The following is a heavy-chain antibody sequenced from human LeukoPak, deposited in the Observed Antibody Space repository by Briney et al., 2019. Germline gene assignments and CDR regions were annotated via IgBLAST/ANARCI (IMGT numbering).Heavy chain of an antibody. CDR1: VDSITTYY. D-gene: IGHD3-10*01. Sequence: PSETLSLTCTFSVDSITTYYWSWIRQPPGKGLEWIGYVYYSGSTNYNPSLKSRVTMSIDTPKNQFSLELTSVTAVDTAVYYCVRHTWFGTRHWFDPWGQGTLVTVSS. V-gene: IGHV4-59*08. J-gene: IGHJ5*02. CDR3: VRHTWFGTRHWFDP. CDR2: VYYSGST.